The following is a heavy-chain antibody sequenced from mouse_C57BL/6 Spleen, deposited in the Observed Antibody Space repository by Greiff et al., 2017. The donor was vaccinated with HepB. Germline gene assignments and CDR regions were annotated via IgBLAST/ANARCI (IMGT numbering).Heavy chain of an antibody. CDR2: IYPGDGDT. CDR1: GYAFSSYW. Sequence: QVQLQQSGAELVKPGASVKISCKASGYAFSSYWMNWVKQRPGKGLEWIGQIYPGDGDTNYNGKFKGKATLTADKSSSTAYMQLSSLTSEDSAVYFCASETYGYDGFDYGGQGTTLTVSS. V-gene: IGHV1-80*01. J-gene: IGHJ2*01. CDR3: ASETYGYDGFDY. D-gene: IGHD2-2*01.